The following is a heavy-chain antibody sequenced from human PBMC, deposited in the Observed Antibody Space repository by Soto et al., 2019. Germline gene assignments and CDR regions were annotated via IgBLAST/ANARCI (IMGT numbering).Heavy chain of an antibody. V-gene: IGHV3-33*01. J-gene: IGHJ4*02. Sequence: QVQLVESGGGVVQPGRSLRLSCAASGFTFSSYGMHWVRQAPGKGLEWVAVIWFDGSNKFYADSVKGRFTISRDNSKNTVSLQMSSLRDADSAAYYCATTGPYWGQGTLVTVSS. CDR3: ATTGPY. CDR1: GFTFSSYG. CDR2: IWFDGSNK.